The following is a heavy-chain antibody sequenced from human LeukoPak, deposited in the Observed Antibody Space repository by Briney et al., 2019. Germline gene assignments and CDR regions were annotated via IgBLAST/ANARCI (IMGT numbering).Heavy chain of an antibody. CDR2: IYYSGST. V-gene: IGHV4-59*12. CDR1: GGSISSYY. J-gene: IGHJ6*02. D-gene: IGHD2-8*01. CDR3: ARDSATMGYDFYYYYGMDV. Sequence: SETLSLTCTVSGGSISSYYWSWIRQPPGKGLEWIGYIYYSGSTNYNPSLKSRVTISVDTSKNQFSLKLSSVTAADTAVYYCARDSATMGYDFYYYYGMDVWGQGTTVTVSS.